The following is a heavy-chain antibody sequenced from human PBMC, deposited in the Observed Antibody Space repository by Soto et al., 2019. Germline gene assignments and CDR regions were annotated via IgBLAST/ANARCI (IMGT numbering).Heavy chain of an antibody. CDR3: ARGEYYYGSGSYQRTPFRYGMDV. Sequence: SETLSLTCAVYGGSFRGYYWSWIRQPPGKGLEWIGEINHSGSTNYNPSLKSRVTISVDTSKNQFSLKLSSVTAADTAVYYCARGEYYYGSGSYQRTPFRYGMDVWGQGTTVTVSS. V-gene: IGHV4-34*01. D-gene: IGHD3-10*01. CDR2: INHSGST. J-gene: IGHJ6*02. CDR1: GGSFRGYY.